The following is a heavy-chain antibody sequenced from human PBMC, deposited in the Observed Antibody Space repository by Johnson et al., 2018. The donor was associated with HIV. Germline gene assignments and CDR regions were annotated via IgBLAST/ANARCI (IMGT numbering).Heavy chain of an antibody. Sequence: QVQLVESGGGVVQSGRSLRLSCAASGFTFRSYSMHWVRQAPGKGLEWVAVTPYDGTNKNYADSVKGRFTISRDNSKSTLYLQMNSLRAEDTAVYYCARVRYSIVVVTWDAFDIWGQGTMVSVSS. CDR2: TPYDGTNK. D-gene: IGHD2-21*02. CDR3: ARVRYSIVVVTWDAFDI. CDR1: GFTFRSYS. V-gene: IGHV3-30-3*01. J-gene: IGHJ3*02.